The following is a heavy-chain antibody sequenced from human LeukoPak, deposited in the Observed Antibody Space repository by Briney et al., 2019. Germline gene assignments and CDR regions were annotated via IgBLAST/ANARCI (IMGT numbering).Heavy chain of an antibody. Sequence: ASVKVSCKSSGGTFSSYAISWVRQAPGQGLEWMGRIIPIFGIANYAQKFQGRVTITADKSTSTAHMELSSLKTEDTAVYYCARDISTHRAFDIWGQGTMVTVSS. D-gene: IGHD6-13*01. CDR2: IIPIFGIA. CDR1: GGTFSSYA. V-gene: IGHV1-69*04. J-gene: IGHJ3*02. CDR3: ARDISTHRAFDI.